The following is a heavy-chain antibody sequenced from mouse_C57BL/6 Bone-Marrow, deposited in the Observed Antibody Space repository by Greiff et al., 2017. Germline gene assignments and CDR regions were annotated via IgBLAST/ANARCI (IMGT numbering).Heavy chain of an antibody. J-gene: IGHJ4*01. V-gene: IGHV1-9*01. CDR1: GYTFTGYW. CDR2: ILPGSGST. Sequence: QVQLQQSGAELMKPGASVKLSCKATGYTFTGYWIEWVKQRPGHGLEWIGEILPGSGSTNYNEKFKGKATLTADTSSNTAYMQLSSLTTEDSAIYYCATVDGYYPYYYAMDYWGQGTSVTVSS. CDR3: ATVDGYYPYYYAMDY. D-gene: IGHD2-3*01.